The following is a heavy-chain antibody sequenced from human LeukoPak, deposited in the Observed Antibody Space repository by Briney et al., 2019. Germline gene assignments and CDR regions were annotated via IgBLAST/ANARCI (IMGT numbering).Heavy chain of an antibody. J-gene: IGHJ4*02. CDR2: ISSSSSYI. V-gene: IGHV3-21*01. D-gene: IGHD4-17*01. CDR3: ARESTVTTSFDY. Sequence: GGSLRVSCAASGFTFSSYSMNWVRQAPGKGLEWVSSISSSSSYIYYADSVKGRFTISRDNAKNSLYLQMNSLRAEDTAVYYCARESTVTTSFDYWGQGTLVTVSS. CDR1: GFTFSSYS.